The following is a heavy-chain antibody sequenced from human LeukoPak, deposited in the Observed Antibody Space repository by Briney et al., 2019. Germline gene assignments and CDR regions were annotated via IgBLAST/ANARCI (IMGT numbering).Heavy chain of an antibody. D-gene: IGHD3-22*01. V-gene: IGHV5-51*01. J-gene: IGHJ3*02. Sequence: GESLKISCKASGYIFTNYWIGWVRQMPGKGLEWMGIIQPRASDTRYSPSFQGRVTFSADKSINTAYLQWSSLKASDTAMYYCARPSESSGYYSHDAFDIWGPGTVVTVSS. CDR2: IQPRASDT. CDR1: GYIFTNYW. CDR3: ARPSESSGYYSHDAFDI.